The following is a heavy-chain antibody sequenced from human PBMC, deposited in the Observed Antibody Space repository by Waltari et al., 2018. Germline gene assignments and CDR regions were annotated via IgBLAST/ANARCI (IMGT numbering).Heavy chain of an antibody. CDR2: IYYSGST. CDR1: GGSISSSSYY. J-gene: IGHJ6*02. CDR3: ARDPKGATTGLYYYYGMDV. D-gene: IGHD1-1*01. Sequence: QLQLQESGPGLVKPSETLSLTCTVSGGSISSSSYYWGWIRQPPGKGLEWIGSIYYSGSTYYNPSLKSRVTISVDTSKNQFSLKLSSVTAADTAVYYCARDPKGATTGLYYYYGMDVWGRGTTVTVSS. V-gene: IGHV4-39*07.